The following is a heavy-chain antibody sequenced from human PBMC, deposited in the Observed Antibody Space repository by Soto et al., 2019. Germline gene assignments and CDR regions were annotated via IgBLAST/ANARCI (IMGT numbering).Heavy chain of an antibody. CDR1: GGSISSYY. J-gene: IGHJ3*02. CDR3: ARLLAAAVDI. V-gene: IGHV4-59*01. CDR2: IYYSGST. D-gene: IGHD2-15*01. Sequence: QVQLPESGPGLVKPSETLSLTCTVSGGSISSYYWSWIRQPPGKGLEWIGNIYYSGSTNYNPSLKSRVTISVDTSKNQCSLKLSSVTTADTAVDYCARLLAAAVDIWGQGTIVTASS.